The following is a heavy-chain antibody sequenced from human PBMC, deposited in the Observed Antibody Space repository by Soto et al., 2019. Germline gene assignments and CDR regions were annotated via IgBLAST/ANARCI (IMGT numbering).Heavy chain of an antibody. CDR1: GFTFSSYA. D-gene: IGHD3-22*01. CDR3: VKAAAGYYYDSSGYSSNLPYWNV. J-gene: IGHJ6*02. CDR2: ISSNGGST. Sequence: GGSLRLSCSASGFTFSSYAMHWVRQAPGKGLEYVSAISSNGGSTYYADSVKGRFTISRDNSKNTLYLQMSSLRAEDTAVYYCVKAAAGYYYDSSGYSSNLPYWNVWGQGTTVTVS. V-gene: IGHV3-64D*06.